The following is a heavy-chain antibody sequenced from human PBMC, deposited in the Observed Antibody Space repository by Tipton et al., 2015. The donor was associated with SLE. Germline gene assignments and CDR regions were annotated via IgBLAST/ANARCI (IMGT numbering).Heavy chain of an antibody. CDR1: GGSISSGSYY. CDR2: IYYSGST. CDR3: ARDGLSVAGTLDV. Sequence: TLSLTCTVSGGSISSGSYYWSWIRQPPGKGLEWIGYIYYSGSTNYNPSLKSRVTISVDTSKNQFSLKLSSVTAADTAVYYCARDGLSVAGTLDVWGQGTTVTVSS. J-gene: IGHJ6*02. D-gene: IGHD6-19*01. V-gene: IGHV4-61*01.